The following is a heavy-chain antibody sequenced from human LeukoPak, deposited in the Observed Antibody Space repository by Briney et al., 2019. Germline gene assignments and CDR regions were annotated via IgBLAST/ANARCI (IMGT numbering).Heavy chain of an antibody. J-gene: IGHJ6*03. D-gene: IGHD6-19*01. V-gene: IGHV3-11*01. CDR1: GCTFSDYY. CDR3: ARNKQWLATYYYYYYMDV. CDR2: ISSSGGTI. Sequence: PGGSLRLFCAASGCTFSDYYMSWIRQAPGKGLEWVSYISSSGGTIYYADSVKGRFTISRDNAKNSLYLQMNSLRAEDTAVYYCARNKQWLATYYYYYYMDVWGKGTTVTISS.